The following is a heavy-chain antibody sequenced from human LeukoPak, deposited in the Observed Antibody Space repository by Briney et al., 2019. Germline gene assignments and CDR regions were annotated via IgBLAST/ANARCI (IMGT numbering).Heavy chain of an antibody. J-gene: IGHJ5*01. V-gene: IGHV5-51*01. D-gene: IGHD3-22*01. CDR2: SHPINSDT. Sequence: GESLKISCKGSGFNFTAYWIAWVRQMPGKGLEWMGISHPINSDTKYSPSFQGQVTIPADKSSSTADLQWNSLKASDTARVYCARHQYYYDSSGNYGWFDSWGQGTLVADSS. CDR1: GFNFTAYW. CDR3: ARHQYYYDSSGNYGWFDS.